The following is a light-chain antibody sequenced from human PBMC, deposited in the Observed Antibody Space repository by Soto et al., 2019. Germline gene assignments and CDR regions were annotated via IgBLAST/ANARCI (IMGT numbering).Light chain of an antibody. CDR3: SSYTSSSTPYV. CDR2: DVS. Sequence: QSVLTQHASVYGSPGQSITLSCTGTSSDVGGYNYVSWYQQHPGKAPTLMIYDVSNRPSGVSNRFSGSKSGNTASLTISGLQAEDEADYYCSSYTSSSTPYVFGTGTKLTVL. V-gene: IGLV2-14*01. J-gene: IGLJ1*01. CDR1: SSDVGGYNY.